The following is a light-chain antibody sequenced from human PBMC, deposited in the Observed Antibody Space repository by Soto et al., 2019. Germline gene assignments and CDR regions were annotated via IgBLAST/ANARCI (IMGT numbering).Light chain of an antibody. V-gene: IGLV2-14*01. Sequence: QSVLTQPASVSGSPGQSIAISCTGTSSDVGGYNYVSWYQQHPGKAPKLMIYDVSSRPSGVSNRFSGSKSGNTASLTISGLQTEDEAEYYCSSYTTSSTEIFGTGTKVNVL. CDR1: SSDVGGYNY. J-gene: IGLJ1*01. CDR3: SSYTTSSTEI. CDR2: DVS.